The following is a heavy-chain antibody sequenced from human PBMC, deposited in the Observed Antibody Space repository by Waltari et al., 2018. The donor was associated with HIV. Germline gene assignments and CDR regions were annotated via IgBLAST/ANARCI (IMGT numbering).Heavy chain of an antibody. CDR1: GYTFSNYD. J-gene: IGHJ6*02. V-gene: IGHV1-8*01. CDR3: ARGGEMGAPYVGMDV. Sequence: QAQLVQSGAEVKRPGASVKVSCKASGYTFSNYDFNWVRQATGQGLEWMGWMNTNRGNAGVVQKFQGRVTMTRDTSISTAYMELSSLGSEDTAVYYCARGGEMGAPYVGMDVWGQGTTVTVSS. CDR2: MNTNRGNA. D-gene: IGHD3-10*01.